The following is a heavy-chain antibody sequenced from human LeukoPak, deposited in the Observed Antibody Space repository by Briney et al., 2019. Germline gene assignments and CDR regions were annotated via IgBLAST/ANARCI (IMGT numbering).Heavy chain of an antibody. V-gene: IGHV3-23*01. CDR1: GFTFSNYA. D-gene: IGHD6-13*01. J-gene: IGHJ4*02. CDR3: ARGGRGSRSWHPFDY. Sequence: SGGSLRLSCAASGFTFSNYAMSWVRQTPGKGLECVSVVTGSGGDTYYTGSVNGRFTISRDNAKNTLYLQMNSLRAEDTAVYYCARGGRGSRSWHPFDYWGQGTQVTVSS. CDR2: VTGSGGDT.